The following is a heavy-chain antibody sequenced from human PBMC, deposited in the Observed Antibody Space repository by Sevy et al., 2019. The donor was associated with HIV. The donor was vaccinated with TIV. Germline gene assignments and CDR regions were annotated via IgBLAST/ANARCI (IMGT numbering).Heavy chain of an antibody. V-gene: IGHV3-15*01. Sequence: GGSLRLSCAASGFTFSNAWMSWVRQAPGKGLEWVARIKSKTDGGTTDYAAPVKGRFTISRDDSKNTLYLQMNSLKTEDTAVYYCTTAYYDSRSIDAFDIWGQGTMVTVS. CDR2: IKSKTDGGTT. D-gene: IGHD3-22*01. CDR1: GFTFSNAW. CDR3: TTAYYDSRSIDAFDI. J-gene: IGHJ3*02.